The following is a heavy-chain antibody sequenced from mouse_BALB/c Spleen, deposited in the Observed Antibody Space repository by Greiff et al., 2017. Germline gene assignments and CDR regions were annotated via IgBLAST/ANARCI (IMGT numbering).Heavy chain of an antibody. J-gene: IGHJ3*01. CDR2: IWAGGST. CDR3: AREADGNTPY. V-gene: IGHV2-9*02. CDR1: GYSFTSYG. D-gene: IGHD2-1*01. Sequence: QVQLKESGPGLVAPSQSLSITCNVSGYSFTSYGVHWVRQPPGKGLEWLGVIWAGGSTNYNSALMSRMSIRKDNSKSQVILKMNSLQTDYTAMYYCAREADGNTPYWGQGTLVTVSA.